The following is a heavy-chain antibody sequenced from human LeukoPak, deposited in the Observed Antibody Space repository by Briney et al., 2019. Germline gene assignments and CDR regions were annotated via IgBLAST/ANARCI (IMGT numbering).Heavy chain of an antibody. CDR1: GDSISSYY. CDR2: IYTSGST. J-gene: IGHJ4*02. CDR3: AAFLSGTYWHFDY. V-gene: IGHV4-4*07. Sequence: PSETLSLTCTVSGDSISSYYWSWIRQPDEKGLEWIGHIYTSGSTNYYTSGSTDYNPSLKSRVTISLDRSKNQFSLKLSSVTAADTDVYYCAAFLSGTYWHFDYWGQGALVTVSS. D-gene: IGHD1-26*01.